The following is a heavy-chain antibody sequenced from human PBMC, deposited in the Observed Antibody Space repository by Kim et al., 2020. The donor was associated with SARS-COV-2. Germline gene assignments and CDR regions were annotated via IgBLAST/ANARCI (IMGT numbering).Heavy chain of an antibody. V-gene: IGHV3-33*01. J-gene: IGHJ6*02. CDR3: ARDTLGVVEGMDV. D-gene: IGHD2-2*01. Sequence: YADSVKGRFTLSRDNSKNTLYLQMNSLRAEDTAVYYCARDTLGVVEGMDVWGQGTTVTVSS.